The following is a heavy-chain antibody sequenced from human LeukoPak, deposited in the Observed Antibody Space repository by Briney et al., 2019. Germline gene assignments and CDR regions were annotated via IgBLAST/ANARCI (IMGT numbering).Heavy chain of an antibody. D-gene: IGHD6-6*01. CDR1: GFTFSSYA. Sequence: PGGSLRLSCAASGFTFSSYAMHWVRQAPGKGLEWVAVISYDGSNKYYADSVKGRFTISRDNSKNMLYLQMNSLRVEDTAIYYCAKEYKTSSTDYWGQGTLVTVSS. V-gene: IGHV3-30-3*01. CDR2: ISYDGSNK. J-gene: IGHJ4*02. CDR3: AKEYKTSSTDY.